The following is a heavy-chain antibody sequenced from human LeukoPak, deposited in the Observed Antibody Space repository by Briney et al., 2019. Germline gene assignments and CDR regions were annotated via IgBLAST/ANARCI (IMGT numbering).Heavy chain of an antibody. J-gene: IGHJ4*02. V-gene: IGHV4-34*01. D-gene: IGHD4-17*01. CDR1: GGSFSGYY. Sequence: SETLSLACAVYGGSFSGYYWSWIRQPPGKGLEWIGEINHSGSTNYNPSLKSRVTISVDTSKNQFSLKLSSVTAADTAVYYCVVWKGDYTVDYWGQGTLVTVSS. CDR3: VVWKGDYTVDY. CDR2: INHSGST.